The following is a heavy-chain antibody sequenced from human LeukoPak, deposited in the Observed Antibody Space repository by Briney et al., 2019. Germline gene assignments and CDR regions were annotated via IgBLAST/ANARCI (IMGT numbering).Heavy chain of an antibody. CDR1: GFTFSSFS. J-gene: IGHJ4*02. V-gene: IGHV3-48*01. Sequence: QPGGSLRLSCAASGFTFSSFSMNWVRQAPGKGLEWVSYISSSSGTINYADSVKGRFPISRDNAKNSLYLQMNSLRAEDTAVYYCARGLDYWGQGTPVTVSS. CDR3: ARGLDY. CDR2: ISSSSGTI.